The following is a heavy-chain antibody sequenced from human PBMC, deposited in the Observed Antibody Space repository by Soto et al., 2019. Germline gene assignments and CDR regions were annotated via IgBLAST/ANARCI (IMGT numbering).Heavy chain of an antibody. V-gene: IGHV4-59*01. Sequence: SETLSLTCTVSGGSISSYYWSWTRQPPGKGLEWIGYVYYSGSTNYNPSLKSRVTISVDTSKNQFSLKLSSVTAADTAVYYCARAGQQLVLGYYYYGMDVWGQGTTVTVSS. CDR1: GGSISSYY. D-gene: IGHD6-13*01. CDR3: ARAGQQLVLGYYYYGMDV. CDR2: VYYSGST. J-gene: IGHJ6*02.